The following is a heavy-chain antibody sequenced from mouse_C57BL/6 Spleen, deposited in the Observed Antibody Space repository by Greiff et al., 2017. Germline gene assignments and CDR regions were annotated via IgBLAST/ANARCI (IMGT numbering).Heavy chain of an antibody. CDR2: INPGSGGT. D-gene: IGHD1-1*01. CDR1: GYAFTNYL. J-gene: IGHJ1*03. CDR3: ARSGTTVVPRYFDV. V-gene: IGHV1-54*01. Sequence: QVQLQQSGAELVRPGTSVKVSCKASGYAFTNYLIEWVKQRPGQGLEWIGVINPGSGGTNYNEKFKGKATLTADKSSSTAYMQLSSLTSEDSAVYFCARSGTTVVPRYFDVWGTGTTVTVSS.